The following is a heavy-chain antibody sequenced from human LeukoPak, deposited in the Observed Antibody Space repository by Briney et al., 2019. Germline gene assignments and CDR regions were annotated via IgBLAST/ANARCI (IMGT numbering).Heavy chain of an antibody. CDR3: AKATTGVTHY. Sequence: GGSLRLSCAASGFTFSSYALSWVRQAPGKGLEWVSAISGSSSTTFYADSVKGRFTISRDNSMDTLFLQMNSLRAEDTAVYYCAKATTGVTHYWGQGTLVTVSS. CDR1: GFTFSSYA. CDR2: ISGSSSTT. J-gene: IGHJ4*02. V-gene: IGHV3-23*01. D-gene: IGHD4-23*01.